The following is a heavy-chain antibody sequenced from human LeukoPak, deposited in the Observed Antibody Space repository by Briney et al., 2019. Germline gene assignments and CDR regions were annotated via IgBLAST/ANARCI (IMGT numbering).Heavy chain of an antibody. J-gene: IGHJ4*02. V-gene: IGHV4-39*07. Sequence: PSETLSLTCTVSGGSISSSSYYWGWIRQPPGKGLEWIGSIYYSGSTYYNPSLKSRVTISVDTSKNQFSLKLSSVTAADTAVYYCVVPASSYPGPYFDYWGQGTLVTVSS. CDR1: GGSISSSSYY. CDR3: VVPASSYPGPYFDY. CDR2: IYYSGST. D-gene: IGHD6-19*01.